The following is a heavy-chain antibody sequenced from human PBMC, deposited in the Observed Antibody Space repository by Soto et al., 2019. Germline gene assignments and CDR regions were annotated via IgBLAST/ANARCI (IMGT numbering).Heavy chain of an antibody. V-gene: IGHV1-46*03. J-gene: IGHJ3*02. Sequence: ASVKVSCKASGYTFTSYYMHWVRQAPGQGLEWMGIINPSGGSTSYAQKFQGRVTMTRDTSMSTVYMELSSLRSEDTAVYYCGINIVMVPAASIASDIWGKSTMGNLS. CDR2: INPSGGST. CDR1: GYTFTSYY. CDR3: GINIVMVPAASIASDI. D-gene: IGHD2-2*01.